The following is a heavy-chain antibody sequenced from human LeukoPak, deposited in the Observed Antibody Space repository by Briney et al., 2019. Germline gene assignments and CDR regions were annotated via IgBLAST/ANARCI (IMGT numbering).Heavy chain of an antibody. V-gene: IGHV3-23*01. J-gene: IGHJ6*02. CDR3: AKDPRGHYYYYGMDV. CDR1: GFTFSSYA. Sequence: GGSLRLSCAASGFTFSSYAMGWVRQAPGKGLEWVSAISGSGGSTYYADSVKGRFTISRDNSKNTLYLQMNSLRAEDTAVYYCAKDPRGHYYYYGMDVWGQGTTVTVSS. CDR2: ISGSGGST.